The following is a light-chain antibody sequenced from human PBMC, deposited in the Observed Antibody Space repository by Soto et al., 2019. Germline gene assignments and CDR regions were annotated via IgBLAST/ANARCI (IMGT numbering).Light chain of an antibody. CDR1: SSDVGLYNP. V-gene: IGLV2-23*01. Sequence: QSALTQPASVSGSPGQSITISCTGTSSDVGLYNPVSWYQQRPGKAPQLIIYEDNERPSGISDRFSGSKSGNTASLTISGLQDEDEADYYCCSYVGSSIWMFGGGTKLPVL. CDR3: CSYVGSSIWM. CDR2: EDN. J-gene: IGLJ3*02.